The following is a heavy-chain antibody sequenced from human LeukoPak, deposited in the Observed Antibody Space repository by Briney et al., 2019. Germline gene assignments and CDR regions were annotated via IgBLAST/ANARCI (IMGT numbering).Heavy chain of an antibody. J-gene: IGHJ4*02. Sequence: PSETLSLICTVSGGSISSYYWSWIRQPPGKGLEWIGYIYYSGSTNYNPSLKSRVTISVDTSKNQFSLKLSSVTAADTAVYYCARSGFYGDYTFYYWGQGTLVTVSS. D-gene: IGHD4-17*01. CDR1: GGSISSYY. CDR2: IYYSGST. CDR3: ARSGFYGDYTFYY. V-gene: IGHV4-59*01.